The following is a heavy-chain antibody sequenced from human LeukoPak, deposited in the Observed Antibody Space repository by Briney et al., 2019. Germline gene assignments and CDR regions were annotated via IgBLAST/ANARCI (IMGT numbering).Heavy chain of an antibody. CDR1: GFTFSRYA. CDR2: ISYDGSNK. Sequence: GGSLRLSCAASGFTFSRYAMHWVRQASGKGLEWVAVISYDGSNKYYADSVKGRFTISRDSSKNTLYLQMNSLRAEDTVVYHCASHYDTSGYHYFDFRGQGTLVTVSS. J-gene: IGHJ4*02. D-gene: IGHD3-22*01. CDR3: ASHYDTSGYHYFDF. V-gene: IGHV3-30-3*01.